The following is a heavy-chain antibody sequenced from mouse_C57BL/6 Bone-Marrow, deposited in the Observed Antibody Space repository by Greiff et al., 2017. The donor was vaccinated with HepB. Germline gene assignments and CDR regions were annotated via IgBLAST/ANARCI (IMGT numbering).Heavy chain of an antibody. D-gene: IGHD2-1*01. V-gene: IGHV1-55*01. CDR3: ARDSRGNCYYFDY. CDR1: GYTFTSYW. Sequence: VQLQQPGAELVKPGASVKMSCKASGYTFTSYWITWVKQRPGQGLEWIGDIYPGSGSTNYNEKFKSKATLTVDTSSSTAYMQLSSLTSEDSAVYYCARDSRGNCYYFDYWGQGTTLTVSS. J-gene: IGHJ2*01. CDR2: IYPGSGST.